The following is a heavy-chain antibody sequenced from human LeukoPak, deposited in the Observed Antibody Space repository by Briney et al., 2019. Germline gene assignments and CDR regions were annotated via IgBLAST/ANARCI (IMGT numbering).Heavy chain of an antibody. Sequence: GGSLRLSCAASGFTFSSYGMHWVRQAQVNGLEWVAVIWYDGSNKYYADSVKGRFTISRDNSKNTLYLQMNSLRAEDTAVYYCARELEYQLPYFDYWGQGTLVTVSS. D-gene: IGHD2-2*01. CDR3: ARELEYQLPYFDY. CDR1: GFTFSSYG. V-gene: IGHV3-33*01. CDR2: IWYDGSNK. J-gene: IGHJ4*02.